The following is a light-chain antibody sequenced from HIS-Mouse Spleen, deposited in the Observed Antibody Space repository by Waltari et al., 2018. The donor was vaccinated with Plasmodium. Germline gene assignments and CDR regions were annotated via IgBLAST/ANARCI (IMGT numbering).Light chain of an antibody. V-gene: IGLV1-44*01. J-gene: IGLJ2*01. Sequence: QSVLTHPHSASGTPGQRVPISCSERISHIGRTTVNWYQQLPGTAPKLLIYSNNQRPSGVPDRFSGSKSGTSAALAISGLQAEDEADYYCSSYAGSNNVVFGGGTKLTVL. CDR1: ISHIGRTT. CDR2: SNN. CDR3: SSYAGSNNVV.